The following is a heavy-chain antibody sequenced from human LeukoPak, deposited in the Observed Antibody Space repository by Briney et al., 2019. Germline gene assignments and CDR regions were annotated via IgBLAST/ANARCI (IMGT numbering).Heavy chain of an antibody. J-gene: IGHJ3*02. CDR3: ARDRVLRFFSFQDAFDI. V-gene: IGHV3-21*01. Sequence: GGSLRLSCAASGFTFSSYSMNWVRQAPGKGLEWVSSISSSSSYIYYADSVKGRFTISRDNAKNSLYLQMNSLRAEDTAVYYCARDRVLRFFSFQDAFDIWGQGTMVTVSS. CDR2: ISSSSSYI. CDR1: GFTFSSYS. D-gene: IGHD3-3*01.